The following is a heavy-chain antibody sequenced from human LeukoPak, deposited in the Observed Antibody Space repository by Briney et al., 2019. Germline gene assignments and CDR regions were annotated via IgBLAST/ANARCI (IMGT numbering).Heavy chain of an antibody. D-gene: IGHD3-3*01. CDR3: ARDHLAVNDFWSGYYRYYYYYMDV. J-gene: IGHJ6*03. CDR2: ISYDGSNK. V-gene: IGHV3-30*01. CDR1: GFTFSSYA. Sequence: GGSLRLSCAASGFTFSSYAMHWVRQAPGKGLEWVAVISYDGSNKYYADSVKGRFTISRDNSKNTLYLQMNSLRAEDTAVYYCARDHLAVNDFWSGYYRYYYYYMDVWGKGTTVTVSS.